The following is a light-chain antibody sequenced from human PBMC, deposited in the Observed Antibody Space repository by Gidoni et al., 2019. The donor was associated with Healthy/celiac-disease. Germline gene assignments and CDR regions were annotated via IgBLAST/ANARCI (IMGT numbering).Light chain of an antibody. CDR1: QSIRSY. CDR3: QQSYSTRWT. CDR2: AAS. J-gene: IGKJ1*01. V-gene: IGKV1-39*01. Sequence: DIQMTQSPSSLSASVGDRVTITCRASQSIRSYLNWYQQKPGKAPKLLIYAASSLQIGVPSRFSGSGSGTDFTLTISSLQPEDFATYYCQQSYSTRWTFGQGTKVEIK.